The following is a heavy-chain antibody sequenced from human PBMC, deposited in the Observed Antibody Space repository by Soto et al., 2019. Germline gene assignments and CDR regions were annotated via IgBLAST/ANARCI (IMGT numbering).Heavy chain of an antibody. J-gene: IGHJ5*02. V-gene: IGHV4-39*01. CDR2: IYYSGST. CDR3: ARLCGDPNWFDP. Sequence: SETLSLTCTVSGGSISSSSYYWGWIRQPPGKGLEWIGSIYYSGSTYYNPSLKSRVTISVDTSKNQFSLKLSSVTAADTAVYYCARLCGDPNWFDPWGQGTLVTVSS. D-gene: IGHD2-21*02. CDR1: GGSISSSSYY.